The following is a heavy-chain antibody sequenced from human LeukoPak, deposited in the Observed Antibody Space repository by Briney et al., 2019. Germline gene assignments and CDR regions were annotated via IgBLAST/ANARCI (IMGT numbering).Heavy chain of an antibody. Sequence: GGSLRLSCAASGFTFSSYGMHWVRQAPGKGLEWVAFIRYDGSNKYYADSVKGRFTISRDNSKNTLYLQMNSLRAEDTAVYYCARVWTLREDAFDIWGQGTMVTVSS. CDR3: ARVWTLREDAFDI. D-gene: IGHD3-10*01. CDR1: GFTFSSYG. V-gene: IGHV3-30*02. J-gene: IGHJ3*02. CDR2: IRYDGSNK.